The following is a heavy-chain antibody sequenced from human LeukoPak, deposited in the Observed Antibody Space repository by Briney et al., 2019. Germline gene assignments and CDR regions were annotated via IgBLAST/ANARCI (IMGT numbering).Heavy chain of an antibody. D-gene: IGHD3-16*01. V-gene: IGHV3-23*01. Sequence: GGSLRLSCAAPGFTFSSYAMSWVRQAPGKGLEWVSAISGSGGSTYYADSVKGRFTISRDNSKNTLYLQMNSLRAEDTAVYYCAKGGELWSDYFDYWGQGTLVTVSS. J-gene: IGHJ4*02. CDR3: AKGGELWSDYFDY. CDR1: GFTFSSYA. CDR2: ISGSGGST.